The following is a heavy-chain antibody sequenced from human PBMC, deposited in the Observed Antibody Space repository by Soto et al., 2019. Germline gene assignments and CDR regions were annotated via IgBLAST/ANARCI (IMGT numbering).Heavy chain of an antibody. CDR3: ASSLXSQVVPAAAYYYYGMDV. D-gene: IGHD2-2*01. V-gene: IGHV1-46*01. Sequence: GASVKVSCKASGYTFTSYYMHWVRQAPGQGLEWMGIINPSGGSTSYAQKFQGRVTMTRDTSTSTVYMELSSLRSEDTAVYYCASSLXSQVVPAAAYYYYGMDVWGQGTTVTVSS. CDR2: INPSGGST. J-gene: IGHJ6*02. CDR1: GYTFTSYY.